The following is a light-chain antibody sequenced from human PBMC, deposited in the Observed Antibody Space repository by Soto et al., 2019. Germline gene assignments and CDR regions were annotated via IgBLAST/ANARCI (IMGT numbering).Light chain of an antibody. Sequence: QSVLTQPPSASATTGQRVTISCSGGNSNIGRNSVNWYQQLPGTAPKLLMYSHNQRPSGVPDRFSGSKSGTSASLAISGLQSEDEADYYCAAWDDSLSGYVFGTGTKVTVL. CDR2: SHN. V-gene: IGLV1-44*01. J-gene: IGLJ1*01. CDR1: NSNIGRNS. CDR3: AAWDDSLSGYV.